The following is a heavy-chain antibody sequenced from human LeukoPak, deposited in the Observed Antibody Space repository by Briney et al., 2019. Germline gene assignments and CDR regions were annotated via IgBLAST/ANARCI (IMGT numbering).Heavy chain of an antibody. CDR2: INWNGGST. V-gene: IGHV3-20*04. CDR3: ARGSGIAVAGTLSFDY. Sequence: GGSLRLSCAASGFTFDDYGMSWVRRAPGKGLEWVSGINWNGGSTGYADSVKGRFTISRDNAKSSLYLQMHSLRAEDTALYYCARGSGIAVAGTLSFDYWGQGTLVTVSS. D-gene: IGHD6-19*01. CDR1: GFTFDDYG. J-gene: IGHJ4*02.